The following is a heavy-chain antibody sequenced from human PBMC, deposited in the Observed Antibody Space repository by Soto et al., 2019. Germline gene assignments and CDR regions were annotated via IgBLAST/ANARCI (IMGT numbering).Heavy chain of an antibody. CDR2: IIPILGIA. CDR3: AREEYYYGSGAFFDS. Sequence: QVQLVQSGAEVKKPGSSVKVSCKASGGTFSSYTISWVRQAPGQGLEWMGRIIPILGIANYAQKFQGRVTITADKSTSKAYMERSSLGSEDTAVYYCAREEYYYGSGAFFDSWAQGPLVTVSS. J-gene: IGHJ4*02. V-gene: IGHV1-69*08. CDR1: GGTFSSYT. D-gene: IGHD3-10*01.